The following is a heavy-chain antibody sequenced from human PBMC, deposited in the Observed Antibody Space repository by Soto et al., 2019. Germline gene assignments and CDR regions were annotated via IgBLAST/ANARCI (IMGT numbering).Heavy chain of an antibody. CDR2: IKQDGSEK. D-gene: IGHD6-13*01. CDR3: ARDLISSSWPL. V-gene: IGHV3-7*01. Sequence: GGSLRLSCTAPGFTFSSYLMSWVRQAPGKGLEWVANIKQDGSEKFYVDSVKGRFTISRDNARNSLYLQMNSLRAEDTAVYYCARDLISSSWPLGGQGTLVTVSS. CDR1: GFTFSSYL. J-gene: IGHJ4*02.